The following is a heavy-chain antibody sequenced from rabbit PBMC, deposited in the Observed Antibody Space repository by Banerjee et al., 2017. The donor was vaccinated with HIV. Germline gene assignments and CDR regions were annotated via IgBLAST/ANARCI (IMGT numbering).Heavy chain of an antibody. D-gene: IGHD1-1*01. CDR1: GIDFSSSG. J-gene: IGHJ4*01. Sequence: QEQLVESGGGLVKPGASLTLTCKASGIDFSSSGISWVRQAPGKGLEWIAYINIGSGNAYYASWVNGRFTISLDNAQNMVTLQMTSLTAADTATYFCARETSITNYFDLWGPGTLVTVS. CDR3: ARETSITNYFDL. V-gene: IGHV1S47*01. CDR2: INIGSGNA.